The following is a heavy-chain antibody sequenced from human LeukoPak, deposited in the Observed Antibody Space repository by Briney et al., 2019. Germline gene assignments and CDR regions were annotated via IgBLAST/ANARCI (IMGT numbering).Heavy chain of an antibody. J-gene: IGHJ4*02. V-gene: IGHV3-15*01. CDR1: GXXXTXAW. CDR3: TTGNY. Sequence: PGGSLRLSCAAXGXXXTXAWXXXXXXAXGXGLEWVGHLKSKTAGGTTDYAAPVKDRFTISGDDSKNTLYLQMNSLRTEDTAVYYCTTGNYWGQGTLVTVSS. CDR2: LKSKTAGGTT.